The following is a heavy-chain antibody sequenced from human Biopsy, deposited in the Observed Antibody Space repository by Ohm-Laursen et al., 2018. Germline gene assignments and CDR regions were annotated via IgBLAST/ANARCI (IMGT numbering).Heavy chain of an antibody. CDR2: IYDRGSTA. Sequence: GTLSLTCTVSGDSVSSGSFYWTWIRQPPGQGLEYIGYIYDRGSTANYNPSLKSRVTISVDRSKNHFSLELSSVTAADTAVYYCARVGVGAPSIDYFDSWGQGALVTVSS. CDR3: ARVGVGAPSIDYFDS. V-gene: IGHV4-61*03. J-gene: IGHJ4*02. CDR1: GDSVSSGSFY. D-gene: IGHD1-26*01.